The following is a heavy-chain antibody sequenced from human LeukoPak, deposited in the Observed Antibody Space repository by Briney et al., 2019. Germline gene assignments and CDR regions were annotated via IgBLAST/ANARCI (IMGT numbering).Heavy chain of an antibody. D-gene: IGHD2-2*01. CDR3: AIYCSSTSCYGFDY. CDR2: ISSSSSYI. V-gene: IGHV3-21*01. J-gene: IGHJ4*02. CDR1: GFTFISYS. Sequence: PGGSLRLSCAASGFTFISYSMNWVRQAPGKGLDWVSSISSSSSYIYYADSVKGRFTISRDNAKNSLYLQMNSLRAEDTAVYYCAIYCSSTSCYGFDYWGQGTLVTVSS.